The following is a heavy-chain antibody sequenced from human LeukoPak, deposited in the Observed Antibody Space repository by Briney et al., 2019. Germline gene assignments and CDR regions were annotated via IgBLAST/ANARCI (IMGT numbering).Heavy chain of an antibody. V-gene: IGHV3-74*01. J-gene: IGHJ4*02. CDR3: ARRVVVPAAPYYFDY. CDR1: GFIFSSYW. D-gene: IGHD2-2*01. CDR2: INSDGSST. Sequence: RPGGSLRLSCAASGFIFSSYWMHWVRQAPGKGLVWVSRINSDGSSTSYADSVKGRFTISRHNAKNTLYLQMNSLRAEDTAVYYCARRVVVPAAPYYFDYWGQGTLVTVSS.